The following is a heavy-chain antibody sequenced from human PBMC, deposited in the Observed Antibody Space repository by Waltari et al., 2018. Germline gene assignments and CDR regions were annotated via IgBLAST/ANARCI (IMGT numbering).Heavy chain of an antibody. CDR2: IRGSGGTT. J-gene: IGHJ6*02. D-gene: IGHD4-17*01. CDR3: AKVLRNGYYYYGMDV. CDR1: GFTFSSYA. V-gene: IGHV3-23*01. Sequence: EVQLLESGGGLVQPGGSLRLSCAASGFTFSSYAMSWVRQAPGKGLEWVSAIRGSGGTTYYTESVKGRFTISRDNSKSTLYLQMNSLRAEDTAVYYCAKVLRNGYYYYGMDVWGQGTTVTVSS.